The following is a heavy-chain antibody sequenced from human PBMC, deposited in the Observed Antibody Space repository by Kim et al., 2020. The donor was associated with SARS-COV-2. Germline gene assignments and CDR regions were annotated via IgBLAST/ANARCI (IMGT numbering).Heavy chain of an antibody. D-gene: IGHD1-26*01. CDR1: GFTFSSYD. CDR2: ICYDGSNK. J-gene: IGHJ6*02. V-gene: IGHV3-33*01. CDR3: ARDLLVGAMSYGMDV. Sequence: GGSLRLSCAASGFTFSSYDMHWVRQAPGKGLEWVAVICYDGSNKYYADSVKGLFTISRDNSKNTLYLQMNSLRAEDTAVYYCARDLLVGAMSYGMDVWGQGTTVTVSS.